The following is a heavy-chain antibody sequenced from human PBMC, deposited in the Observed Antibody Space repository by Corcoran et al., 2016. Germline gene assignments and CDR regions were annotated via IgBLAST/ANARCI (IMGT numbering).Heavy chain of an antibody. V-gene: IGHV1-8*01. CDR3: ASGPSGCRWKRSWFDP. Sequence: QVQLVQSGAEVKKPGASVQVSCKASGYTFTSYDINWVRQATGQGLEWMGWMNPNSGNTGYAQKFQGRVTISRYTSISKAYMEMSSLRYEDTAVYYCASGPSGCRWKRSWFDPWGQGTLVTVSS. D-gene: IGHD1-26*01. CDR1: GYTFTSYD. J-gene: IGHJ5*02. CDR2: MNPNSGNT.